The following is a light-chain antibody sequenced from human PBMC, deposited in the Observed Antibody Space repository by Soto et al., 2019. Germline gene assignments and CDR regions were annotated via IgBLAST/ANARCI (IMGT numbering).Light chain of an antibody. CDR1: SSDVGGYNY. Sequence: QSVLAQPPSASGSPGQSVTISCTGTSSDVGGYNYVSWYQQHPGKAPKLMIYEVSERPSGVPDHFSGSKSSNTASLIVSVLQAEEEPDYYCRSYAGSINIVIGTGTKVIGL. J-gene: IGLJ1*01. CDR3: RSYAGSINIV. CDR2: EVS. V-gene: IGLV2-8*01.